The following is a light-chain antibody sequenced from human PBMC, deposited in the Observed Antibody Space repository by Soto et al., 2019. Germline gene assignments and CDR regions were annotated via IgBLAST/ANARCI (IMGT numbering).Light chain of an antibody. V-gene: IGKV1-9*01. CDR2: LAS. Sequence: DIQLTQSPASLSASVGDRVTITCRASQGIRSYLAWYQQKPGKAPKLLIFLASTLQSGVPSRFSGSGSVTDFSLTINSLQPEDVATYYCQYLNSFPLSFCGGTKVEIK. J-gene: IGKJ4*01. CDR1: QGIRSY. CDR3: QYLNSFPLS.